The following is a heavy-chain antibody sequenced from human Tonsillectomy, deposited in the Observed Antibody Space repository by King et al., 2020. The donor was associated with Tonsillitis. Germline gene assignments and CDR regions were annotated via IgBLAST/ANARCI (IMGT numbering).Heavy chain of an antibody. CDR1: GGSVSSGSYY. D-gene: IGHD2-15*01. CDR3: ARVEDNYYYYGMDV. CDR2: IYYSGST. J-gene: IGHJ6*02. V-gene: IGHV4-61*01. Sequence: VQLQESGPGLVKPSETLSLTCTVSGGSVSSGSYYWSWIRQPPGKGLEWIGYIYYSGSTNYNPSLKSRVTISVDTSKNQFSLKLSSVTAADTAVYYCARVEDNYYYYGMDVWGQGTTVTVSS.